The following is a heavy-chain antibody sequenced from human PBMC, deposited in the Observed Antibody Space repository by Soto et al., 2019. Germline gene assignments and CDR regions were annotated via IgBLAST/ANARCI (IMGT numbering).Heavy chain of an antibody. CDR3: ARYNSYSLDY. V-gene: IGHV4-59*01. D-gene: IGHD1-1*01. CDR2: IHYSGTT. J-gene: IGHJ4*02. Sequence: PSETLSLTCSVSGTSISSYYCSWVRQLPGMGLEWIANIHYSGTTNNNPALASRVTLTVDTSKNQSSLKMTSVTAADRAMYFWARYNSYSLDYWGRGTLVTVSS. CDR1: GTSISSYY.